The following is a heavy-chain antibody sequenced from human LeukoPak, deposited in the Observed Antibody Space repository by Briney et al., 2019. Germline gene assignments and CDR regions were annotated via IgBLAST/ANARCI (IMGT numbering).Heavy chain of an antibody. Sequence: ASVNVSCTASGYTFTNYAIHWVRQAPGQRLEWMGWINAGNGNTKYSQEFQGRVTSTRDTSASTAYMYLSSLRSEDTAVYYCARLPYSSSAPFDYWGQGTLVTVSS. J-gene: IGHJ4*02. D-gene: IGHD6-6*01. V-gene: IGHV1-3*01. CDR1: GYTFTNYA. CDR2: INAGNGNT. CDR3: ARLPYSSSAPFDY.